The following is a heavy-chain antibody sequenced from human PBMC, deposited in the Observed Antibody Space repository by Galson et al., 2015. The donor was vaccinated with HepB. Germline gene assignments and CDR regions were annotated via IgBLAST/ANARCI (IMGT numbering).Heavy chain of an antibody. CDR2: ISGSGGST. CDR1: GFTFSSYA. D-gene: IGHD6-19*01. Sequence: SLRLSCAASGFTFSSYAMSWVRQAPGKGLEWVSAISGSGGSTYYADSVKGRFTISRDNSKNTLYLQMNSLRAEDTAVYYCAKPITSIAVAGYYYYGMDVWGQGTTVTVSS. J-gene: IGHJ6*02. V-gene: IGHV3-23*01. CDR3: AKPITSIAVAGYYYYGMDV.